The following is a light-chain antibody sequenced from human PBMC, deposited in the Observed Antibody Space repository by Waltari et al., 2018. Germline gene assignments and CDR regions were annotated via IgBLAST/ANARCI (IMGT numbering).Light chain of an antibody. Sequence: DIQMTQSPSSLSASVGDRVTIPCRASQGITNDLAWYQQKPGETPKLLIYEASSLESGIPSRFSGSGSGTDFTLTISSLQSEDFATYYCQHYYSTPWTFGQGTKVEIK. CDR1: QGITND. J-gene: IGKJ1*01. V-gene: IGKV1-NL1*01. CDR2: EAS. CDR3: QHYYSTPWT.